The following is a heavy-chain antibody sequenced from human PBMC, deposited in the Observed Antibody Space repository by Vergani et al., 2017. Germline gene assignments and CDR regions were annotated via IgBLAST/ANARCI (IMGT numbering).Heavy chain of an antibody. Sequence: QVQLQESGPGLVKSSETLSLTCSVSFDSIRNLYCNWIRQPPGKGLEWIGSIHYSENTNYNPSLKTRVTISVDTSKNQFSLTLTSVTAADTAVYYCASDTHSGQRADRWGKGIPVAVTS. J-gene: IGHJ6*01. CDR1: FDSIRNLY. CDR2: IHYSENT. CDR3: ASDTHSGQRADR. V-gene: IGHV4-59*11. D-gene: IGHD6-19*01.